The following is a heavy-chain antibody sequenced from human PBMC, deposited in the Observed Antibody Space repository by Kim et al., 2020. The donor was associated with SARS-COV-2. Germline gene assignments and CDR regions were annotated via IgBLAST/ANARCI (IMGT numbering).Heavy chain of an antibody. V-gene: IGHV3-74*01. J-gene: IGHJ6*02. CDR3: ARGNYHGMEV. CDR1: GFTFSNYW. CDR2: INGDGSST. Sequence: GGSLRLSCSASGFTFSNYWMHWVRQAPGKGLVWVSRINGDGSSTIYADSVKGRFTISRDNAKNTLYLQMNSLGAEDTAVYSCARGNYHGMEVWGQGTTVT.